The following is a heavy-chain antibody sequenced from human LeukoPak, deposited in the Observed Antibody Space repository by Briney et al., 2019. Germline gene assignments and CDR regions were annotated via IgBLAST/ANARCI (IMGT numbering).Heavy chain of an antibody. Sequence: GGSLRLSCAASGFTFSSYGMHWVRQAPGKGLEWVAFIRYDGSNKYYADSVKGRFTISRDNSKNTLYLQMNSLRAEDTAVYYCARDPYYDILTGYYIGFDYWGQGTLVTVSS. V-gene: IGHV3-30*02. D-gene: IGHD3-9*01. CDR2: IRYDGSNK. J-gene: IGHJ4*02. CDR1: GFTFSSYG. CDR3: ARDPYYDILTGYYIGFDY.